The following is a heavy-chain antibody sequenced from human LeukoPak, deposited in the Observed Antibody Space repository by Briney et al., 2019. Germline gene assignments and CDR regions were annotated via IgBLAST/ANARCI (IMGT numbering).Heavy chain of an antibody. J-gene: IGHJ4*02. D-gene: IGHD3-10*01. CDR2: ISYDGSDK. Sequence: PGGSLRLSCAASGFTFSSYGMHWVRQAPGKGLEWVAVISYDGSDKYYAESVKGRFTISRDNAKKTLYLQMSSLRGEDTAVYYCARGDYYGSRGDYWGQGTLVTVSS. CDR3: ARGDYYGSRGDY. V-gene: IGHV3-30*03. CDR1: GFTFSSYG.